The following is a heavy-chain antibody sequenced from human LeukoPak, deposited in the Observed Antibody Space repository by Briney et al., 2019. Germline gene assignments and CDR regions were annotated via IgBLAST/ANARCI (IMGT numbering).Heavy chain of an antibody. Sequence: GGSLRLSCAASGFAFSNYDMHWVRQAAGKGLEWVSGIGTAGDTYYPASVKGRFTISRENAKNSLYLQMNSLSAGDTAVYYCASSPAYSSGWYAIDNWGQGTLVTVSS. V-gene: IGHV3-13*01. J-gene: IGHJ4*02. CDR3: ASSPAYSSGWYAIDN. CDR1: GFAFSNYD. CDR2: IGTAGDT. D-gene: IGHD6-13*01.